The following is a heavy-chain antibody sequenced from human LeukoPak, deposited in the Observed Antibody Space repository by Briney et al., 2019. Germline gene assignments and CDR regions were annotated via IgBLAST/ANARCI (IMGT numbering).Heavy chain of an antibody. CDR1: GGSISSGAYY. CDR3: ARGLYYYGSGSYRAPFDP. Sequence: SETLSLTCAVSGGSISSGAYYWSWIRQPPGKGLEWIGEINHSGSTNYNPSLKSRVTISVDTSKNQFSLKLSSVTAADTAVYYCARGLYYYGSGSYRAPFDPWGQGTLVTVSS. V-gene: IGHV4-34*01. CDR2: INHSGST. D-gene: IGHD3-10*01. J-gene: IGHJ5*02.